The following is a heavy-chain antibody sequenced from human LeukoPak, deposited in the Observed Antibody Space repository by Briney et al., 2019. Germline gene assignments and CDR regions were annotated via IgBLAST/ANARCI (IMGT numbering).Heavy chain of an antibody. CDR2: IYYSGST. J-gene: IGHJ4*02. CDR3: ASGVATVPFDY. V-gene: IGHV4-59*01. Sequence: PSETLSLTCTVSGGSISSYYWSRIRQPPGKGLEWIGCIYYSGSTNYNPSLKSRVTISVDTSKNQFSLKLSSVTAADTAVYYCASGVATVPFDYWGQGTLVTVSS. CDR1: GGSISSYY. D-gene: IGHD4-11*01.